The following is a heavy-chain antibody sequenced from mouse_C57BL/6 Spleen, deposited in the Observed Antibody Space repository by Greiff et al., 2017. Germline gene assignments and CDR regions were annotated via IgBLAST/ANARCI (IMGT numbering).Heavy chain of an antibody. J-gene: IGHJ2*01. Sequence: QVQLQQSGAELVRPGTSVKMSCKASGYTFTNYWIGWAQQRPGHGLEWIGDIYPGGGYTNYNAKFKGKATLTADKSSSTAYMQFSSLTSEDSAIYYCARTIYNDYDEGYYFDYWGQGTTLTVSA. V-gene: IGHV1-63*01. CDR1: GYTFTNYW. D-gene: IGHD2-4*01. CDR2: IYPGGGYT. CDR3: ARTIYNDYDEGYYFDY.